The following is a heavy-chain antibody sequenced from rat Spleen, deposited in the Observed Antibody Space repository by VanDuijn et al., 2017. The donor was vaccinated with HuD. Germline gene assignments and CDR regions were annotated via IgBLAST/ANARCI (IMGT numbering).Heavy chain of an antibody. D-gene: IGHD1-9*01. Sequence: EVQLVESDGGLVQPGRSLKLSCAASGFTFSDYYMAWVRQGPTKGLEWVARISYDGSSTFYRDSVKGRFTISRDNAKSTLSLQVDSLRSEDTATYYCARRHYGYTDYFDYWGQGVMVTVSS. CDR2: ISYDGSST. CDR1: GFTFSDYY. CDR3: ARRHYGYTDYFDY. V-gene: IGHV5-29*01. J-gene: IGHJ2*01.